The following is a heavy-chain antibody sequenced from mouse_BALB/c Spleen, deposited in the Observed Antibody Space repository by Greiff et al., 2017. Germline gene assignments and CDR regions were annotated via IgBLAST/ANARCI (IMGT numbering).Heavy chain of an antibody. V-gene: IGHV5-17*02. CDR2: ISSGSSTI. CDR1: GFTFSSFG. D-gene: IGHD2-14*01. Sequence: DVKLVESGGGLVQPGGSRKLSCAASGFTFSSFGMHWVRQAPEKGLEWVAYISSGSSTIYYADTVKGRFTISRDNPKNTLFLQMTSLRSEDTAMYYCARSTVRQAMDYWGQGTSVTVSS. J-gene: IGHJ4*01. CDR3: ARSTVRQAMDY.